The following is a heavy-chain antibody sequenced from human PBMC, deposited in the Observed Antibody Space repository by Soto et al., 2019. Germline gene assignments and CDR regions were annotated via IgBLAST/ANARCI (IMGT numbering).Heavy chain of an antibody. CDR2: IYPGDSDT. CDR1: GYSFTSYW. Sequence: GGSLRLSCKGSGYSFTSYWIGWVRQMPGKGLEWMGIIYPGDSDTRYSPSFQGQVTISADKSISTAYLQWSSLKASDTAMYYCSSGSYYHYYGMDVWGQGTTVTVSS. J-gene: IGHJ6*02. V-gene: IGHV5-51*01. D-gene: IGHD3-10*01. CDR3: SSGSYYHYYGMDV.